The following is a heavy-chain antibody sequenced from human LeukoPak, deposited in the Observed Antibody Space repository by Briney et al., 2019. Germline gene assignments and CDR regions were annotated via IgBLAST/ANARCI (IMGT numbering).Heavy chain of an antibody. CDR2: ISSSSSYI. CDR1: GFTFSSYS. D-gene: IGHD3-9*01. CDR3: AKAQRYYDILTGYFGY. Sequence: PGGSLRLSCAASGFTFSSYSMNWVRQAPGKGLEWVSSISSSSSYIYYADSVKGRFTISRDNAKNSLYLQMNSLRAEDTAVYYCAKAQRYYDILTGYFGYWGQGTLVTVSP. J-gene: IGHJ4*02. V-gene: IGHV3-21*01.